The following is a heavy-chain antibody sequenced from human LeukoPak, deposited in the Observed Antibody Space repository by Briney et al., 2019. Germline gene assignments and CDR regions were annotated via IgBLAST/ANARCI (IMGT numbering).Heavy chain of an antibody. CDR2: IYYSGST. D-gene: IGHD6-19*01. CDR3: ARDPQWLAYGMDV. V-gene: IGHV4-39*07. CDR1: GGSISSSSYY. Sequence: SETLSLTCTVSGGSISSSSYYWGWIRQPPGKGLEWIGSIYYSGSTYYNPSLKSRVTISVDTSKNQFSLKLSSVTAADTAVYYCARDPQWLAYGMDVWGQGTTVTVSS. J-gene: IGHJ6*02.